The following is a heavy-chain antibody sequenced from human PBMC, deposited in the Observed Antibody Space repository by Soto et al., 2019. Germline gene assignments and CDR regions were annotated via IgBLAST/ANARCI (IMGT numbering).Heavy chain of an antibody. J-gene: IGHJ6*02. V-gene: IGHV3-74*03. CDR1: GLTFRSYW. CDR2: INTDGSVA. D-gene: IGHD3-3*01. CDR3: ARGYVSYDFWSGYWNYYYYYGMDV. Sequence: GGSLRLSCAASGLTFRSYWMHWVRPAPGKGLVWVSRINTDGSVAMYVDSVKGRFTISRDNAKNTLYLQMNSLRAEDTAVYYCARGYVSYDFWSGYWNYYYYYGMDVWGQGTTVTV.